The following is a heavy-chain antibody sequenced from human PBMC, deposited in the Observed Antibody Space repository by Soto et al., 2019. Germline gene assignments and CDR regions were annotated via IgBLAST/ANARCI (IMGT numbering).Heavy chain of an antibody. V-gene: IGHV3-23*01. Sequence: GGSLRLSCAASGFTFSSYAMRWVRQAPGKGLEWVSAISGSGGSTYYADSVKGRFTISRDNSKNTLYLQMNSLRAEDTAVYYCAKDAVYNDGLWLMDHWGQGTQVTVSS. CDR1: GFTFSSYA. J-gene: IGHJ4*02. D-gene: IGHD2-21*01. CDR2: ISGSGGST. CDR3: AKDAVYNDGLWLMDH.